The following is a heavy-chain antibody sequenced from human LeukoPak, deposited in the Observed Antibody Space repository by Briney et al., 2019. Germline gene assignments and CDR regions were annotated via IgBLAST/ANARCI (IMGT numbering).Heavy chain of an antibody. J-gene: IGHJ5*02. CDR1: GGTLNSHT. V-gene: IGHV1-69*08. CDR2: ITPIIDST. CDR3: ARVNLRGSQYNWFDP. Sequence: ASVKVSCKASGGTLNSHTFSWVRQAPGQGLEWMGRITPIIDSTKYAQNFQDRVSITADKSTTTVYVELSSLRSEDTAVYFCARVNLRGSQYNWFDPLGPGNPGHRLL. D-gene: IGHD1-26*01.